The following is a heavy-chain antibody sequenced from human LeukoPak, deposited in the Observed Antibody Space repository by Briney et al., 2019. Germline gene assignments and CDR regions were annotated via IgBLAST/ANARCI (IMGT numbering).Heavy chain of an antibody. D-gene: IGHD3-10*01. Sequence: SVKVSCKASGGTFSSYAISWVRQAPGQGLEWMGGIIPIFGTANYAQKFQGRVTITTDESTSTAYMELSSLRSEDTAVYYCARRITMVRGGYNWFDPWGQGTLVTVSS. J-gene: IGHJ5*02. CDR2: IIPIFGTA. CDR1: GGTFSSYA. V-gene: IGHV1-69*05. CDR3: ARRITMVRGGYNWFDP.